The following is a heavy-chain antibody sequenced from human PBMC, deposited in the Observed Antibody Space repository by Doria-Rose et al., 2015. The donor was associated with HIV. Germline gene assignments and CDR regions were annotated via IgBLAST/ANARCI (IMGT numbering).Heavy chain of an antibody. J-gene: IGHJ4*02. Sequence: VTLKESGPVLVKPTETLTLTCTVSGVSLSSPGMGVSWIRQPPGKALEWLANIFSDDERSYKTSLKSRLTISRGTSKSQVFLTMTDMDPADTATYYCARIKSSRWYHKYYFDFWGQGTLVIVSA. V-gene: IGHV2-26*01. CDR1: GVSLSSPGMG. CDR3: ARIKSSRWYHKYYFDF. CDR2: IFSDDER. D-gene: IGHD6-13*01.